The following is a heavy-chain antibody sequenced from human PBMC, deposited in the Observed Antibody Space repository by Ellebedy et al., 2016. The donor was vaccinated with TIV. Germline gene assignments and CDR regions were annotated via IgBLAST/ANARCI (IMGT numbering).Heavy chain of an antibody. CDR1: GGSISSKTYY. V-gene: IGHV3-23*01. D-gene: IGHD3-10*01. J-gene: IGHJ6*02. CDR3: AKDRVRGVINYGMDV. Sequence: ETLSLXXTVSGGSISSKTYYWGWIRQAPGKGLEWVSAISGSGGSTYYADSVKGRFTISRDNSKNTLYLQMNSLRAEDTAVYYCAKDRVRGVINYGMDVWGQGTTVTVSS. CDR2: ISGSGGST.